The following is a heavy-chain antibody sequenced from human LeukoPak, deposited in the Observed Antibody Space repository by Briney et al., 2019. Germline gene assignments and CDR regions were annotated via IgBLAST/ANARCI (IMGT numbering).Heavy chain of an antibody. CDR2: ISGSGGST. CDR1: GFTFSSHA. J-gene: IGHJ5*02. D-gene: IGHD2-15*01. Sequence: PGGSLRLSCAASGFTFSSHAMSWVRQAPGKGLEWVSAISGSGGSTYYADSVKGRFTISRDNSKNTLYLQMNSLRAEDTAVYYCAKADVVVTANWFDPWGQGTLVTVSS. CDR3: AKADVVVTANWFDP. V-gene: IGHV3-23*01.